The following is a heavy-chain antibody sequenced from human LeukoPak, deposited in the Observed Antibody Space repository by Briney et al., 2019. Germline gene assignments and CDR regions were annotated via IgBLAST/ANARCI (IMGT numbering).Heavy chain of an antibody. Sequence: PGGSLRLSCAASGFTFSSYSMNWVRQARGKGLEWVSSISSSSSYIYYADSVKGRFTISIDNAKNSLYLQMNILRAEDTAVYYCARDGVADDYRGNSASDYWGQGTLVTVSS. D-gene: IGHD4-23*01. CDR2: ISSSSSYI. J-gene: IGHJ4*02. CDR3: ARDGVADDYRGNSASDY. CDR1: GFTFSSYS. V-gene: IGHV3-21*01.